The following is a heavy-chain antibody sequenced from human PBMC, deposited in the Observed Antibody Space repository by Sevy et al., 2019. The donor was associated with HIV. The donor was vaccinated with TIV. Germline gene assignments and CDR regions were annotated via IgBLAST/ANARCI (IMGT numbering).Heavy chain of an antibody. CDR2: IYYSGST. CDR3: AGSIVVVVAATREPPNWFDP. CDR1: GGSISSGDYY. V-gene: IGHV4-30-4*01. J-gene: IGHJ5*02. D-gene: IGHD2-15*01. Sequence: SETLSLTCTVSGGSISSGDYYWSWIRQPPGKGLEWIGYIYYSGSTYYNPSLKSRVTISVDTSKNQFSLKLISVTAADTAVYYCAGSIVVVVAATREPPNWFDPWRQGTLVTVSS.